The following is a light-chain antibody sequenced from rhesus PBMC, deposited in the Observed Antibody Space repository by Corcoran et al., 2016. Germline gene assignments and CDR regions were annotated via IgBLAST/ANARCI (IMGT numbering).Light chain of an antibody. J-gene: IGKJ1*01. V-gene: IGKV1-44*02. CDR3: QQHNSHPWT. Sequence: DIQMTQSPSSLSASVGDRVTITCRVSQTISNYLTWYQQKPGKVPKLLIYAASSLESGVPSRFSGSGTGTEFTITISSLQPEDFATYYCQQHNSHPWTFGQGTKVEVK. CDR1: QTISNY. CDR2: AAS.